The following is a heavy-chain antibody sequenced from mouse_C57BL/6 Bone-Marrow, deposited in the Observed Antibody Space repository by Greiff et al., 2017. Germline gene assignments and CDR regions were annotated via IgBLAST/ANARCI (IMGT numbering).Heavy chain of an antibody. V-gene: IGHV1-54*01. CDR3: ARGELGYYYVSSYGDFIAY. D-gene: IGHD1-1*01. Sequence: QVQLQQSGAELVRPETSVKVSCKASGYAFTNYLIEWVKQRPGQGLEWIGVINPGSGGTNYNEKFKGKATLTADKSSSTAYMQLSSLTSEDSAVYFCARGELGYYYVSSYGDFIAYWGQGTLVTVSA. CDR1: GYAFTNYL. CDR2: INPGSGGT. J-gene: IGHJ3*01.